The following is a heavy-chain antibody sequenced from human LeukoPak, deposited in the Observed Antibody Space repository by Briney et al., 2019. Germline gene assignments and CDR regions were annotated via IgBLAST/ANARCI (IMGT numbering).Heavy chain of an antibody. V-gene: IGHV4-4*02. D-gene: IGHD4-17*01. J-gene: IGHJ4*02. Sequence: SGTLSLTCAVSGGSISSSNWWSWVRQPPGKGLEWIGEIYHSGSTNYNPSLKSRVTISVDTSKNQFSLKLSSVTAADTAVYYCARQKANGDFHFDYWGQGTLVTVSS. CDR1: GGSISSSNW. CDR2: IYHSGST. CDR3: ARQKANGDFHFDY.